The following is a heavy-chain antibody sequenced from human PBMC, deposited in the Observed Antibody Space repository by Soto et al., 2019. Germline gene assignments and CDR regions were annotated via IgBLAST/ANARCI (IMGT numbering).Heavy chain of an antibody. CDR2: IWYDGSNK. V-gene: IGHV3-33*01. CDR3: ARTEISGYDLAYFAY. D-gene: IGHD5-12*01. CDR1: GFTFSSYG. J-gene: IGHJ4*02. Sequence: GGSLRLSCAASGFTFSSYGMHWVRQAPGKGLEWVAVIWYDGSNKYYADSVKGRFTISRDNSKNTLYLQMNSLRAEDTAVYYCARTEISGYDLAYFAYWGQGTLVTVSS.